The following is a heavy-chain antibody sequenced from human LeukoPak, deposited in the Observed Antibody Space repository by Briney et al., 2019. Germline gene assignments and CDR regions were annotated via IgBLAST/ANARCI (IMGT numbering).Heavy chain of an antibody. CDR3: AGPSPNYYDSSGYYDYYFDY. J-gene: IGHJ4*02. D-gene: IGHD3-22*01. CDR2: LHSYNGNT. CDR1: GYTFTDYG. V-gene: IGHV1-18*01. Sequence: VASVKVSCKASGYTFTDYGIHWVRQAPGQGLEWMGWLHSYNGNTNYAQKFQGRVTMTRDTSTSTVYMELSSLRSEDTAVYYCAGPSPNYYDSSGYYDYYFDYWGQGTLVTVSS.